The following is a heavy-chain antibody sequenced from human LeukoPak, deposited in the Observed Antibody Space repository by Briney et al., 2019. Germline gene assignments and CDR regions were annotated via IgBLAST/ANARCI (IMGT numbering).Heavy chain of an antibody. CDR3: AKSEIYYDDSSGYRPFVY. V-gene: IGHV1-69*13. J-gene: IGHJ4*02. D-gene: IGHD3-22*01. CDR2: IIPIFGTA. CDR1: GGTFSSYA. Sequence: SVKVSCTASGGTFSSYAISWVRHAPGQGLEWMGGIIPIFGTANYAQKFQGRVTITSDESTSTSYMELSSLRSEDTAVYYCAKSEIYYDDSSGYRPFVYWGEGTLVTVSS.